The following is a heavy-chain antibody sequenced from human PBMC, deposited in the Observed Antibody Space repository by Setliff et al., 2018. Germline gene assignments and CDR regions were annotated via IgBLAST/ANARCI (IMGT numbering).Heavy chain of an antibody. Sequence: GASVKVSCKASGYTFTSYGVHWVRQAPGQRLEWMGWINAANGNTKYSQKFQGRVTITRDTSASTVYMELSSLRSDDTAVYYCARAGQLDYFQHWGQGTLVTVSS. J-gene: IGHJ1*01. CDR3: ARAGQLDYFQH. CDR1: GYTFTSYG. V-gene: IGHV1-3*01. D-gene: IGHD6-13*01. CDR2: INAANGNT.